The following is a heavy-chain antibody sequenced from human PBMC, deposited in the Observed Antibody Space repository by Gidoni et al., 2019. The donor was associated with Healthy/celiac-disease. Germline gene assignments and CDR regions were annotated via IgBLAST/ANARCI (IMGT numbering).Heavy chain of an antibody. CDR1: GYTFTSYY. CDR2: INPSGGST. V-gene: IGHV1-46*01. CDR3: ARDSNYYDSSGGFFSGWFDP. D-gene: IGHD3-22*01. J-gene: IGHJ5*02. Sequence: QVQLVQSGAEVKKPGASVKVSCKASGYTFTSYYMHWVRQAPGQGLEWMGIINPSGGSTSYAQKFQGRVTMTRDTSTSTVYMELSSLRSEDTAVYYCARDSNYYDSSGGFFSGWFDPWGQGTLVTVSS.